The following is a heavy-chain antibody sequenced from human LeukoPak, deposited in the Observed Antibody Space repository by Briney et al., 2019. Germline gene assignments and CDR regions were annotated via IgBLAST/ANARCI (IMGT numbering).Heavy chain of an antibody. D-gene: IGHD5-12*01. CDR2: INPLGGST. V-gene: IGHV1-46*01. Sequence: ASVKVSCKASGYTFTSYYVHWVRQAPGQGLEWMGIINPLGGSTNYAQKFQGRVTMTRDTSTSTVYMELSSLRSEDTAVYYCARGYSIIVPDYWGQGTLVTVPS. J-gene: IGHJ4*02. CDR1: GYTFTSYY. CDR3: ARGYSIIVPDY.